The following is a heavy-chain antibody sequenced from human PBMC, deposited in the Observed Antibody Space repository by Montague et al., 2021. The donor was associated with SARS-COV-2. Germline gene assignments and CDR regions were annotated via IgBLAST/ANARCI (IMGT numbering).Heavy chain of an antibody. CDR2: ISYDGSNK. J-gene: IGHJ4*02. D-gene: IGHD6-19*01. CDR3: ASMLGGWYASDY. CDR1: GFTFSSYA. Sequence: SLRLSCAASGFTFSSYAMHWVRQAPGKGLEWVAVISYDGSNKYYADSVKGRFTISRDNSKNTLYLQMNSLRAEDTAVYYCASMLGGWYASDYWGQGTLVTVSS. V-gene: IGHV3-30*04.